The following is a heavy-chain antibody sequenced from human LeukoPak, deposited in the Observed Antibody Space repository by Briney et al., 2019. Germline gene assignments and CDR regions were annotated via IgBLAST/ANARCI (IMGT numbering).Heavy chain of an antibody. Sequence: GGSLRLSCAVSGFTFSTYSMNWVRQAPGKGLEWVSYISRDNVIHYADSVKGRFTISRDNAKNSPYLQMHSLRAEDTAVYYCARRRVGDGEVDYWGQGTLVTVSS. CDR2: ISRDNVI. CDR1: GFTFSTYS. D-gene: IGHD1-26*01. V-gene: IGHV3-48*01. J-gene: IGHJ4*02. CDR3: ARRRVGDGEVDY.